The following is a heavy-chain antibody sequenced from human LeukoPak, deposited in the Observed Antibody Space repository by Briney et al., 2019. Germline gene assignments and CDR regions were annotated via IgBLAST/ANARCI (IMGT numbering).Heavy chain of an antibody. V-gene: IGHV4-34*01. CDR3: ASRGYKAPFDY. D-gene: IGHD6-25*01. CDR2: INHSGST. J-gene: IGHJ4*02. CDR1: GGSFSGYY. Sequence: SGTLSLTCAVYGGSFSGYYWSWIRQPPGKGLEWIGEINHSGSTNYNPSLKSRVTISVDTSKNQFSLKLSSVTAADTAVYYCASRGYKAPFDYWGQGTLVTVSS.